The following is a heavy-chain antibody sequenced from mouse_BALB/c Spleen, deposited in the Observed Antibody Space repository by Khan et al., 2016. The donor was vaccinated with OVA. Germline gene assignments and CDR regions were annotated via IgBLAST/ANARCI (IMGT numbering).Heavy chain of an antibody. Sequence: QVQLQQSGGDLMKPGASVKISCKATGYTFSSYWIEWVKQRPGHGIEWIGQIFTGSVSTTYNEKLKGKATFTADTSSNNAYIQLSSLTSEDSAVYYCARGGYGVFAYWGQGTLVTVSA. V-gene: IGHV1-9*01. CDR2: IFTGSVST. CDR3: ARGGYGVFAY. D-gene: IGHD2-2*01. CDR1: GYTFSSYW. J-gene: IGHJ3*01.